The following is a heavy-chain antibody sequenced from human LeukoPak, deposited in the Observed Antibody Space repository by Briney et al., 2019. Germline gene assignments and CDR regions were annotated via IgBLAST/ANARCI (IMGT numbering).Heavy chain of an antibody. CDR1: GFIFSSYG. D-gene: IGHD3-22*01. J-gene: IGHJ4*02. CDR3: AKDGDSSGYDLSY. Sequence: GGSLRLSCAASGFIFSSYGMHWVRQAPGKGLEWVAFIRYDGTKEYYADSVKGRFTISRYNSKNTLYLQMNRLRAEDTAVYFCAKDGDSSGYDLSYWGQGTLVTVSS. V-gene: IGHV3-30*02. CDR2: IRYDGTKE.